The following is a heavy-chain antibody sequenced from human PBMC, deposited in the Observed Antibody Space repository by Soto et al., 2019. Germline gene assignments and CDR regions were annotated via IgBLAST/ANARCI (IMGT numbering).Heavy chain of an antibody. D-gene: IGHD3-22*01. CDR3: ARANRPITMTCLNWFDP. CDR2: IYHSGST. J-gene: IGHJ5*02. Sequence: PSNTSSLIHSVDGGSISSGPYSWSWIRQPPGKGLEWVGYIYHSGSTYYNPSLKSRVTISVGRSKNRFSLNLNSVTAADTAVYYCARANRPITMTCLNWFDPWGQG. V-gene: IGHV4-30-2*01. CDR1: GGSISSGPYS.